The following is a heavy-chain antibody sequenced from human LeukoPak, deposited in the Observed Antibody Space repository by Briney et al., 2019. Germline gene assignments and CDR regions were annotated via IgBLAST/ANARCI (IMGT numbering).Heavy chain of an antibody. CDR3: ARKTVVGSYFDY. Sequence: GGSLRLSCAASVFTFSSYWMSWVRKAPAKGLEWVANIKQDGSDKYYVDSVKGRFTISRDNAKNSLYLQMNSLRAEDTAIYYCARKTVVGSYFDYWGQGTPVTVSS. CDR1: VFTFSSYW. J-gene: IGHJ4*02. CDR2: IKQDGSDK. D-gene: IGHD4-23*01. V-gene: IGHV3-7*03.